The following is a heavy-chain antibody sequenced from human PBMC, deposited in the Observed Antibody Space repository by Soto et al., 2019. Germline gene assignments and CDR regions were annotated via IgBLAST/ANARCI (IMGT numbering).Heavy chain of an antibody. CDR3: ARDIVGCSSTSCYPWYYGMDV. D-gene: IGHD2-2*01. V-gene: IGHV1-46*01. CDR2: INPSSGST. J-gene: IGHJ6*02. Sequence: GASVKVSCKASGYTFTSNYMHWVRQAPGQGLEWMGRINPSSGSTNYAQKFQGRVTMTRDTSTSTVNMELSSLRSEDTAVYRCARDIVGCSSTSCYPWYYGMDVWGQGTTVTV. CDR1: GYTFTSNY.